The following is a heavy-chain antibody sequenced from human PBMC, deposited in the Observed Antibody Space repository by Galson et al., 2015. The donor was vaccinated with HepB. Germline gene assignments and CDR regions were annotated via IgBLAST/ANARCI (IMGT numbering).Heavy chain of an antibody. D-gene: IGHD5-18*01. CDR1: GFSFRSYS. CDR2: ISSSSDYT. J-gene: IGHJ4*02. V-gene: IGHV3-21*01. Sequence: SLRLSCAASGFSFRSYSMNWVRQAPGRGLEWVSSISSSSDYTNYADSVKGRFTISRDNAKNSLYLQMNSLRAEDTAVYYCARGGGYSYGGNFDYWGQGTLVTVSS. CDR3: ARGGGYSYGGNFDY.